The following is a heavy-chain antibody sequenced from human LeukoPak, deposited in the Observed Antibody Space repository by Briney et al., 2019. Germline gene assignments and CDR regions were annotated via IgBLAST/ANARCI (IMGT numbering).Heavy chain of an antibody. J-gene: IGHJ4*02. CDR1: GDSVSSNSAS. V-gene: IGHV6-1*01. CDR2: TYYRSKWYY. D-gene: IGHD3-3*01. Sequence: SQTLSLTCAISGDSVSSNSASWHWIGQSPSRGLEWLGRTYYRSKWYYDYAVSVKSRITIKPDPSNNQVSLQLNSVTPEDTAVYYCARDGYYAGYDFDSWGQGTLVTVSS. CDR3: ARDGYYAGYDFDS.